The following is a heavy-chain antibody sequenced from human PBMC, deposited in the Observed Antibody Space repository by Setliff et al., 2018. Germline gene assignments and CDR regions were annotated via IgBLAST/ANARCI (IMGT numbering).Heavy chain of an antibody. CDR3: ARVARHNFWSGYPFDY. J-gene: IGHJ4*02. Sequence: SETLSLTCTVSGASLSSGTYYWGWIRQPPGKGLEWIGRIYYRGDTYYNPSLKSRVTISVDTSKNQFSLKLSSVTAADTAVYYCARVARHNFWSGYPFDYWGQGTLVTVSS. CDR1: GASLSSGTYY. V-gene: IGHV4-39*07. D-gene: IGHD3-3*01. CDR2: IYYRGDT.